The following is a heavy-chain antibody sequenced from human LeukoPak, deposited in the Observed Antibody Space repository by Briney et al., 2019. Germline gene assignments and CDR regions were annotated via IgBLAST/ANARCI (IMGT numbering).Heavy chain of an antibody. Sequence: ASVKVSCKASGYSFTSYAMHWVRQALGQRPEWMGWINVDSGNTKYSEKFQGRVTITADESTSTAYMELSSLRSEDTAVYYCATGIAVAGTPPSDYFDYWGQGTLVTVSS. CDR2: INVDSGNT. CDR1: GYSFTSYA. D-gene: IGHD6-19*01. J-gene: IGHJ4*02. V-gene: IGHV1-3*01. CDR3: ATGIAVAGTPPSDYFDY.